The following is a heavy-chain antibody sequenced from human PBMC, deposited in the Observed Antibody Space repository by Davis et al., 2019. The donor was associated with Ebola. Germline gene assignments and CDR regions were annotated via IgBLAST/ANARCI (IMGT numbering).Heavy chain of an antibody. Sequence: PSETLSLTCTVSGGSISSGDYYWSWIRQPPGKGLEWIGYIYYSGSTNYNPSLKSRVTISVDTSKNQFSLKLSSVTAADTAVYYCVGFGAIAAASDAFDIWGQGTMVTVSS. J-gene: IGHJ3*02. CDR1: GGSISSGDYY. D-gene: IGHD6-13*01. V-gene: IGHV4-61*08. CDR3: VGFGAIAAASDAFDI. CDR2: IYYSGST.